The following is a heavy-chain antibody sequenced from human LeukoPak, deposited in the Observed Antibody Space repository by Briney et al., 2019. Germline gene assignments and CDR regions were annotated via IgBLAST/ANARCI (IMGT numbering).Heavy chain of an antibody. Sequence: GGSLRLSCAASGFTFSSYWMSWVRQAPGKGLEWVANIKQNGSEKYYVDSVKGRFTISRDNAKNSLYLQMNSLRAEDTAVYYCARDSFVVAGTGVDYWGQGTLVTVSS. CDR1: GFTFSSYW. D-gene: IGHD6-19*01. J-gene: IGHJ4*02. V-gene: IGHV3-7*03. CDR3: ARDSFVVAGTGVDY. CDR2: IKQNGSEK.